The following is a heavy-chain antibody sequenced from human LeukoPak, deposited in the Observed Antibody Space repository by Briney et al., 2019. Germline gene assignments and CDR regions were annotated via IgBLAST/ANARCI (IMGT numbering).Heavy chain of an antibody. V-gene: IGHV1-69*13. CDR3: ASSSSGNAGEDEYFQH. CDR2: IIPIFGTA. Sequence: ASVKVSCKASGGTFSSYAISWVRQAPGQGLEWMGGIIPIFGTANYAQKFQGRVTITADESTSTAYMELSSLRSEDTAVYYCASSSSGNAGEDEYFQHWGQGTLVTVSS. D-gene: IGHD6-19*01. J-gene: IGHJ1*01. CDR1: GGTFSSYA.